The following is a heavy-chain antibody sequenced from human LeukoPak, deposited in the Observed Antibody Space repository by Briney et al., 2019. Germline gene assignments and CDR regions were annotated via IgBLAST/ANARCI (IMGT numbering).Heavy chain of an antibody. D-gene: IGHD5-18*01. Sequence: PSETLSLTCTVSGGSISSGGYYWSWIRQHPGKGLEWIGYIYYSGSTYYNPSLKSRVTISVDTSKNQFSLKLSSVTAADTAVYYCARGWGHTAPIDYWGQGTLVTVSS. CDR3: ARGWGHTAPIDY. CDR1: GGSISSGGYY. V-gene: IGHV4-31*03. CDR2: IYYSGST. J-gene: IGHJ4*02.